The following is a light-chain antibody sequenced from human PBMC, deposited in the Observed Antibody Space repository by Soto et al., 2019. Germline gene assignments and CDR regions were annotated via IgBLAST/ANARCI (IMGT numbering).Light chain of an antibody. CDR2: AAS. CDR3: QKYTLAPFT. CDR1: QGIDTY. V-gene: IGKV1-27*01. Sequence: DIQMTQSPSSLSASVGDRVTVTCRASQGIDTYLAWYQQKPGQVPKLLIYAASTLQSGVPSRFSGSGSGTDFTLTISSLQPEDVATYVCQKYTLAPFTFGPGTKVDIK. J-gene: IGKJ3*01.